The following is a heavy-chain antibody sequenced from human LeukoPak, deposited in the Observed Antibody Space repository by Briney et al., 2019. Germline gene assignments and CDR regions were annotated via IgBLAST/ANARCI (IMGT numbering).Heavy chain of an antibody. V-gene: IGHV4-31*03. CDR1: GNSISSGGYY. J-gene: IGHJ4*02. CDR3: ARDKNYYGSGTYYNVFDY. CDR2: IFYSGST. Sequence: SETLSLTCTVSGNSISSGGYYWSWIRQHPGKGLEWIGYIFYSGSTYYNPSLKSRVSISVDTSKNQFSLKLNSVTAADTALYYCARDKNYYGSGTYYNVFDYWGQGTLVTVSS. D-gene: IGHD3-10*01.